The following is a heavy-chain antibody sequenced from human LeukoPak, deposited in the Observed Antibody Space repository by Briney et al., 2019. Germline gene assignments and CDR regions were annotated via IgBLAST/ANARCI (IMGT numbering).Heavy chain of an antibody. CDR2: IYYSGST. CDR3: ARDKRVAVAGTYIYYYYMDV. D-gene: IGHD6-19*01. V-gene: IGHV4-59*12. Sequence: PSETLSLTCTVSGDSISSYYWSWIRQPPGKGLEWIGYIYYSGSTNYNPSLKSRVTISVDTSKKQFSLKLSSVTAADTAVYYCARDKRVAVAGTYIYYYYMDVWGNGTTVTISS. CDR1: GDSISSYY. J-gene: IGHJ6*03.